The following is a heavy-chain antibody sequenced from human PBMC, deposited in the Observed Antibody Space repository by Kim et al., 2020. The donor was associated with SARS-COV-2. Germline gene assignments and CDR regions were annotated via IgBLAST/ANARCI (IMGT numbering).Heavy chain of an antibody. CDR2: VSHDGSRT. V-gene: IGHV3-30*18. Sequence: GGSLRLSCAGSGFTFSHHGIHWVRRAPGKGLEWVAAVSHDGSRTYYRESVQGRFTISRADSENTVTLEMRGLRPEDTAVYFCAKDTERWLQSSGYYGMDV. CDR1: GFTFSHHG. D-gene: IGHD5-12*01. J-gene: IGHJ6*01. CDR3: AKDTERWLQSSGYYGMDV.